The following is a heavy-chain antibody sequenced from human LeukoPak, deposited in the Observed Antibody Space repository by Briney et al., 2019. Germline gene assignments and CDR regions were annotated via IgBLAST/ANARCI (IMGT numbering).Heavy chain of an antibody. Sequence: PSETLSLTCAVYGGSFSGYYWSWIRQPAGKGLEWIGRISTTGNTNYNPSLKSRVTISADKSNNQFSLQLSSVTAADTAVYYCARVPPRAAMVYFDYWGQGTLVPSPQ. CDR2: ISTTGNT. D-gene: IGHD5-18*01. V-gene: IGHV4-59*10. CDR3: ARVPPRAAMVYFDY. CDR1: GGSFSGYY. J-gene: IGHJ4*02.